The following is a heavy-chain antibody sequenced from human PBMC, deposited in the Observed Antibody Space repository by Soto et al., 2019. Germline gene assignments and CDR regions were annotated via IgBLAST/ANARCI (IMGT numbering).Heavy chain of an antibody. V-gene: IGHV1-69*13. J-gene: IGHJ6*02. CDR1: GGTFSSYA. D-gene: IGHD2-2*01. CDR3: ARAPIVVVPAAMGPNYYYGMGV. CDR2: IIPIFGTA. Sequence: SVKVSCKASGGTFSSYAISWVRQAPGQGLEWTGGIIPIFGTANYAQKFQGRVTITADESTSTAYMELSSLRSEDTAVYYCARAPIVVVPAAMGPNYYYGMGVWGQGTTVTVSS.